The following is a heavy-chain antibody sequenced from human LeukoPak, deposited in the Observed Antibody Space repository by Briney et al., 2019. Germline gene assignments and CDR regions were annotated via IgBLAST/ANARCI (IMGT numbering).Heavy chain of an antibody. Sequence: GGSLRLSCAASGFTFSSSAMSWVRQAPGKGLEWVSAISNNGGYTYYADSVQGRFTISRDNSKSTLCLQMNSLRAEDTAVYYCARESGNGYSSGWYPYYYYGMDVWGQGTTVTVSS. V-gene: IGHV3-23*01. D-gene: IGHD6-19*01. CDR1: GFTFSSSA. J-gene: IGHJ6*02. CDR3: ARESGNGYSSGWYPYYYYGMDV. CDR2: ISNNGGYT.